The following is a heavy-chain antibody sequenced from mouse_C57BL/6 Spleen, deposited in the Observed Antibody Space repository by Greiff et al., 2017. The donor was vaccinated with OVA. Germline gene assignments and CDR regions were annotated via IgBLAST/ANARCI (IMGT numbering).Heavy chain of an antibody. Sequence: EVQLQQSGAELVKPGASVKLSCTASGFNIKDYYMHWVKQRTEQGLEWIGRIDPDDGETKYAPKFQGKATITADTSSNTAYLQLSSLTSEDTAVDFCATYFDRGCWFADWGQGTMVTVSA. CDR3: ATYFDRGCWFAD. V-gene: IGHV14-2*01. J-gene: IGHJ3*01. CDR2: IDPDDGET. CDR1: GFNIKDYY.